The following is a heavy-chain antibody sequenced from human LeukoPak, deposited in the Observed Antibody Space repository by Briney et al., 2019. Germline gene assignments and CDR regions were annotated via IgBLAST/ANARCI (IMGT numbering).Heavy chain of an antibody. D-gene: IGHD6-13*01. CDR2: MNPNSGNT. V-gene: IGHV1-8*01. J-gene: IGHJ3*02. Sequence: ASVKVSCKASGYTFTSYDINWVRQATGQGLEWMGWMNPNSGNTGYAQKLQGRDTMTTDTSTSTAYMELRSLRSDDTAVYYCARPHFPDSSSGAFDIWGQGTMVTVSS. CDR3: ARPHFPDSSSGAFDI. CDR1: GYTFTSYD.